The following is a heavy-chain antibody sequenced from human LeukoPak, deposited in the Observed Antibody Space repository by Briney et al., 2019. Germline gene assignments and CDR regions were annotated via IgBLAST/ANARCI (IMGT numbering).Heavy chain of an antibody. CDR3: ARSSSLLLQGYYFDY. J-gene: IGHJ4*02. CDR1: GGSISGGSYY. V-gene: IGHV4-61*02. Sequence: SETLSLTCTVSGGSISGGSYYWSWIRQPDGKGLEWIGRIYTSGSTNYNPSLKSRVTISVDTSKNQFSLKLSSVTAADTAVYYCARSSSLLLQGYYFDYWGQGTLVTVSS. CDR2: IYTSGST. D-gene: IGHD3-22*01.